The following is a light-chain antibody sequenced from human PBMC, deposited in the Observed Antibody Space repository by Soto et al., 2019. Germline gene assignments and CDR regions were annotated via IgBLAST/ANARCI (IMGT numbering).Light chain of an antibody. CDR2: DAS. Sequence: EIVLTQSPATLSLSPGKRATLSCRASQSVGGYLDWYQQKPGQAPRLLIYDASNRASGIPARFSGSGSVTDFTLTISSLEPEDLAVYYCHQRSNWPPLTFGGGTKVEIK. CDR3: HQRSNWPPLT. CDR1: QSVGGY. J-gene: IGKJ4*01. V-gene: IGKV3-11*01.